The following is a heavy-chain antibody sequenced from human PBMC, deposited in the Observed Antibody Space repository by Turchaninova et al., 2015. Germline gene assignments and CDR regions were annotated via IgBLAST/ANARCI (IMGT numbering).Heavy chain of an antibody. D-gene: IGHD6-19*01. V-gene: IGHV2-26*01. CDR3: ARILSGWYYFDY. CDR1: GFSLSNARMG. CDR2: IFSNDEK. J-gene: IGHJ4*02. Sequence: QVTLKESGPVLVKPPETLTLTCTVSGFSLSNARMGVSWIRQPPGKALEWLAHIFSNDEKSYSTSLKSRLTIYKDTSKSQVVLTMTNMDPVDTATYYCARILSGWYYFDYWGQGTLVTVSS.